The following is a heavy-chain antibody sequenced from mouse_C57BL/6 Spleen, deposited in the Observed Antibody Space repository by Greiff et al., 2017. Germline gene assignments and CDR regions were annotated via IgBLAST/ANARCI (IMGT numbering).Heavy chain of an antibody. CDR3: ARWGEKYYFDY. CDR1: GYTFTSYW. Sequence: QVQLQQPGAELVKPGASVKLSCKASGYTFTSYWMQWVKQRPGQGLEWIGEIDPSDSYTNYNQKFKCKATLTVDTSSSTAYMQLSSLTSEDSAVYYCARWGEKYYFDYWGQGTTLTVSS. J-gene: IGHJ2*01. CDR2: IDPSDSYT. V-gene: IGHV1-50*01.